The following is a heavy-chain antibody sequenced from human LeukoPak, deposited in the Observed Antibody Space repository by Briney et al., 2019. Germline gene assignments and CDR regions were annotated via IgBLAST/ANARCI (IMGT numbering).Heavy chain of an antibody. J-gene: IGHJ4*02. Sequence: SETLSLTCTVSGGSISSSNYYWGWIRQPPGKGLEWIGTIYYSGSTYYNPSLKSRVTISVDTSRSQFSLKLTSVTAADTAVYYCARHLFGSGYYPDYWGLGTLVTVSS. V-gene: IGHV4-39*01. CDR3: ARHLFGSGYYPDY. CDR2: IYYSGST. CDR1: GGSISSSNYY. D-gene: IGHD3-22*01.